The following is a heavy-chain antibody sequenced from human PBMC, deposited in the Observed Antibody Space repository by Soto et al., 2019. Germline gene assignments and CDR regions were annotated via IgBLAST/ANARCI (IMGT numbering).Heavy chain of an antibody. CDR3: AKASSRGEVPAALHFDN. Sequence: GGSLRLSCVASGFTFNIYGMHWVRQAPGKGLEWVALVSYNGRKEYYADSVKGRFSISRDNSKNTLYVQMNTLRDEDTAVYYCAKASSRGEVPAALHFDNWGRGTPVTVYS. CDR2: VSYNGRKE. V-gene: IGHV3-30*18. D-gene: IGHD2-2*02. CDR1: GFTFNIYG. J-gene: IGHJ4*02.